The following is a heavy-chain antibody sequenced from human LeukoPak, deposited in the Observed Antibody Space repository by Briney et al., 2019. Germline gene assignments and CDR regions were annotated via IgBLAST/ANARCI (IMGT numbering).Heavy chain of an antibody. CDR3: AKGSGYSYGYPFDY. D-gene: IGHD5-18*01. CDR1: GLTVSNIW. V-gene: IGHV3-23*01. CDR2: ISGSGGST. J-gene: IGHJ4*02. Sequence: GGSLRLSCAVSGLTVSNIWMNWVRQAPGKGLEWVSAISGSGGSTYYADSVKGRFTISRDNSKNTLYLQMNSLRAEDTAVYYCAKGSGYSYGYPFDYWGQGTLVTVSS.